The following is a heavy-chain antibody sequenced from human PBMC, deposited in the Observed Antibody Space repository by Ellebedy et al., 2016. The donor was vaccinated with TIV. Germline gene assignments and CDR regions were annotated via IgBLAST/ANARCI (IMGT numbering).Heavy chain of an antibody. CDR3: ATDRGYFTFDY. J-gene: IGHJ4*02. CDR2: ISSTGSRT. CDR1: GFTFSSYA. V-gene: IGHV3-23*01. Sequence: PGGSLRLSCAASGFTFSSYAMSWVRQAPGKGLEWVSTISSTGSRTYYADSVEGRFIISRENSKKTLYLQMNSLRAEDTAVYYCATDRGYFTFDYWGQGSLITVSS. D-gene: IGHD3-9*01.